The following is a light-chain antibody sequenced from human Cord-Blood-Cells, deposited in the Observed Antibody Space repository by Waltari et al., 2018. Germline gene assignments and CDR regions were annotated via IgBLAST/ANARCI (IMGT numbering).Light chain of an antibody. CDR3: SSYAGSNNFVV. CDR1: SSDVGRYNY. Sequence: QSALTQPPSASGSPGQSVAISCTGTSSDVGRYNYFSWYQQHPGKAPKLMIYEVSKRPSGVPDRFSGSKSGNTASLTVSGLQAEDEADYYCSSYAGSNNFVVFGGGTKLTVL. CDR2: EVS. J-gene: IGLJ2*01. V-gene: IGLV2-8*01.